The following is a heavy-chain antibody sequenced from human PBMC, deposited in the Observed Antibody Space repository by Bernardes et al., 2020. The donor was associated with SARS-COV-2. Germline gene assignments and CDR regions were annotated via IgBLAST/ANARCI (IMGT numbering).Heavy chain of an antibody. Sequence: GGSLRLSCAASGFTFSSYAMNWVRQAPGPGLAWVSALSSSGGSPYYADSVRGRFTISRDNSKNTLYLQMNSQRAEDTAVYYCAKREYYDFLSGPIDYWGQGNLVTVSS. D-gene: IGHD3-3*01. V-gene: IGHV3-23*01. CDR3: AKREYYDFLSGPIDY. J-gene: IGHJ4*02. CDR1: GFTFSSYA. CDR2: LSSSGGSP.